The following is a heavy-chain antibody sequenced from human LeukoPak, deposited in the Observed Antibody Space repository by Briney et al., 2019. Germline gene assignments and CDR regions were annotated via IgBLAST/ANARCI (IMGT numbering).Heavy chain of an antibody. V-gene: IGHV3-30*02. Sequence: GGSLRLSCAASGFTFTSYAMSWVRQVPGKGLEWVAFIRFDGTDKYYADSVKGRFTISRDNSRNTLYLQMNSLRAEDTAVYYCANGLSGSYIRGFDPWGQGTLVTVSS. J-gene: IGHJ5*02. D-gene: IGHD1-26*01. CDR2: IRFDGTDK. CDR1: GFTFTSYA. CDR3: ANGLSGSYIRGFDP.